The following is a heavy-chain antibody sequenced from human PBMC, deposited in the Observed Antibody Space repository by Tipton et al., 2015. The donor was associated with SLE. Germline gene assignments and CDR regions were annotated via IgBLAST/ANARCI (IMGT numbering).Heavy chain of an antibody. Sequence: SLRLSCAASGFTFSSYGMHWVRQAPGKGLEWVAVISYDGSNKYYADSVKGRFTIPRDNSKNTLYLQMNSLRAEDTAVYYCARDWGSSASPIWGQGTMVTVSS. D-gene: IGHD3-16*01. J-gene: IGHJ3*02. CDR3: ARDWGSSASPI. CDR2: ISYDGSNK. V-gene: IGHV3-30*03. CDR1: GFTFSSYG.